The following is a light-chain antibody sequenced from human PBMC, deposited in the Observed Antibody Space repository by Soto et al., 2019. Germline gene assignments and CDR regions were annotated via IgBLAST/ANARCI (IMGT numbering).Light chain of an antibody. CDR1: QSISTW. CDR3: QQYKAYSWT. CDR2: HAS. V-gene: IGKV1-5*03. J-gene: IGKJ1*01. Sequence: DIQMTQSPSTLSASVGDRVTITCRVSQSISTWLAWYRQKPGEAPKLLIYHASNLETGVPSRFSGSGSGTEFTLTISSLQPDDFATYYCQQYKAYSWTFGPGTKVEI.